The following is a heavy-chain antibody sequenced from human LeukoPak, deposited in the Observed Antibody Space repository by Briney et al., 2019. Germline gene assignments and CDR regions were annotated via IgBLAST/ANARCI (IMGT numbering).Heavy chain of an antibody. Sequence: GGSLRLSCAASGFTFTSYAMSWVRQAPGKGLEWVSAISGSGSSTYYADSVKGRFTISRDNSKNTLYLQMNSLRAEETAVYYCAKGLYFDWLPIDYWGRGTLVTVAS. CDR3: AKGLYFDWLPIDY. D-gene: IGHD3-9*01. CDR2: ISGSGSST. CDR1: GFTFTSYA. J-gene: IGHJ4*02. V-gene: IGHV3-23*01.